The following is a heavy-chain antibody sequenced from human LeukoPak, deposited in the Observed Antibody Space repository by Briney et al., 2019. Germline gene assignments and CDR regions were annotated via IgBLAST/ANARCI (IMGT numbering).Heavy chain of an antibody. CDR3: ARVNPYCSGGSCSYYFDY. Sequence: SSETLSLTCAVYGGSFSGYYWSWIRQPPGKGLEWIGEINHSGSINYNPSLKSRVTISVDTSKNQFSLKLSSVTAADTAVYYCARVNPYCSGGSCSYYFDYWGQGTLVTVSS. CDR2: INHSGSI. D-gene: IGHD2-15*01. J-gene: IGHJ4*02. V-gene: IGHV4-34*01. CDR1: GGSFSGYY.